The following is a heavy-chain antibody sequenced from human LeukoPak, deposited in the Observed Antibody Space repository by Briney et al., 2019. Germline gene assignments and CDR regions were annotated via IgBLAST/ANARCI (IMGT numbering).Heavy chain of an antibody. CDR1: GYRFTSYY. CDR2: INPSGGST. J-gene: IGHJ3*02. CDR3: ARGPHVRMYGSSDPAAFDI. D-gene: IGHD3-22*01. V-gene: IGHV1-46*01. Sequence: GASVKVSCKASGYRFTSYYLYWVRQAPGQGLEWMALINPSGGSTNYAQKFQGRVTLTRDMSSSTVYMDLSSLRSDDTAFYYCARGPHVRMYGSSDPAAFDIWGQGTMVIVSS.